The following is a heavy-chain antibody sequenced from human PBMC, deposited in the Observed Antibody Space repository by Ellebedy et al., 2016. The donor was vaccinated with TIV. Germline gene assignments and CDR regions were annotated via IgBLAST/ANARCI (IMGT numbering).Heavy chain of an antibody. Sequence: PGGSLRLSCAASGFTFSYYPMHWVRQAPGKGLEWVAVISPDGSNNYYADSVKGRLTISRDNSKNTVYLQMNSLRAEDTAVYYCAKSLSTATGSLTDTWGQGALVTVSS. D-gene: IGHD2-8*02. J-gene: IGHJ5*02. CDR3: AKSLSTATGSLTDT. CDR2: ISPDGSNN. V-gene: IGHV3-30-3*01. CDR1: GFTFSYYP.